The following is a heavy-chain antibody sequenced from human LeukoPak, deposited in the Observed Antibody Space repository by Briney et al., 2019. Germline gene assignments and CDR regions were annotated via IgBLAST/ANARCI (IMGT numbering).Heavy chain of an antibody. CDR3: ARDILTGYYNYYYGMDV. CDR2: ISSSGSTI. Sequence: GGSLRLSCAASGFTFSSYAMSWVRQAPGKGLEWVSYISSSGSTIYYADSVKGRFTISRDNAKNSLYLQMSSLRAEDTAVYYCARDILTGYYNYYYGMDVWGQGTTVTVSS. V-gene: IGHV3-48*03. D-gene: IGHD3-9*01. J-gene: IGHJ6*02. CDR1: GFTFSSYA.